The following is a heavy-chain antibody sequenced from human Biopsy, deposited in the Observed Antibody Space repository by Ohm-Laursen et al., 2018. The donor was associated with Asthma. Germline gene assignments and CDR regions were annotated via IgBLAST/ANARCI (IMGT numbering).Heavy chain of an antibody. CDR1: GGSVSTGSYY. V-gene: IGHV4-61*01. D-gene: IGHD3-10*01. CDR2: IYYTVSD. Sequence: TLSLTCTVSGGSVSTGSYYWSWIRQPPGKGLEWLGYIYYTVSDNYNPSLKSRVTISVDTSKNQFSLRLNSVTAADTAVYYCARGPNYHGSGRAPIGMDVWGQGTTVTVSS. CDR3: ARGPNYHGSGRAPIGMDV. J-gene: IGHJ6*02.